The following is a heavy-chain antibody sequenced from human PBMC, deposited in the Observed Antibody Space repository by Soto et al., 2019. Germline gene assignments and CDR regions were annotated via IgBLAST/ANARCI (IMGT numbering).Heavy chain of an antibody. V-gene: IGHV3-23*01. CDR1: GFTFNNYA. D-gene: IGHD5-18*01. CDR3: AKARLAANFDY. CDR2: ISATGGST. Sequence: PGGSLRLSCAASGFTFNNYAMNWVRQAPGKGLEWVATISATGGSTYYADSVKGRFTISRDNSKNTLYLQMNGLRVEDTAVYYCAKARLAANFDYWGQGTQVTVST. J-gene: IGHJ4*02.